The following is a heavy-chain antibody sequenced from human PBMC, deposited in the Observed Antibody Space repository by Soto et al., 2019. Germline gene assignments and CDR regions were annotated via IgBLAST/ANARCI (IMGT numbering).Heavy chain of an antibody. J-gene: IGHJ6*02. CDR1: GYSFTSYW. CDR2: IYPGDSDT. Sequence: PGESLKISCKGSGYSFTSYWIGWVRQMPGKGLEWMGIIYPGDSDTRYSPSFQGQVTISADKSISTAYLQWSSLKASDTAMYYCVTTFLAYCGGDCYSPFYYGMDVWGQGTTVTVSS. V-gene: IGHV5-51*01. D-gene: IGHD2-21*02. CDR3: VTTFLAYCGGDCYSPFYYGMDV.